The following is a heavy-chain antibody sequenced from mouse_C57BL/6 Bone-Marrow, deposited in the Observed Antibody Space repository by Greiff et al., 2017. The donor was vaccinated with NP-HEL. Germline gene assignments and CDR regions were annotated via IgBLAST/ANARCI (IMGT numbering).Heavy chain of an antibody. Sequence: EVQGVESGGDLVKPGGSLKLSCAASGFTFSSYGMSWVRQTPDKRLEWVATISSGGSYTYYPDSVKGRFTISRDNAKNTLYLQMSSLKSEDTAMYYCARQALFFAYWGQGTLVTVSA. CDR1: GFTFSSYG. CDR2: ISSGGSYT. J-gene: IGHJ3*01. V-gene: IGHV5-6*01. CDR3: ARQALFFAY.